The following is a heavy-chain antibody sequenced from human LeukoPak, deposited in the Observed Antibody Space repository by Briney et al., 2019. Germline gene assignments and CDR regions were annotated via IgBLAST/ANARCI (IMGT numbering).Heavy chain of an antibody. V-gene: IGHV3-48*03. J-gene: IGHJ4*02. CDR3: ARGGSTYYYDSSGYI. Sequence: GGSLRLSCAASGFTFSSYEMNWVRQAPGKGLEWVSYISSSGSTIYYADSVKGRFTISRDNAKNSLYLQMNSLRAEDTSVYYCARGGSTYYYDSSGYIWGQGTLVTVSS. D-gene: IGHD3-22*01. CDR1: GFTFSSYE. CDR2: ISSSGSTI.